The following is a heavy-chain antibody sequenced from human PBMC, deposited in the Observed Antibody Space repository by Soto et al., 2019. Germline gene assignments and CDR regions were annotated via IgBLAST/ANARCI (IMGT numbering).Heavy chain of an antibody. CDR2: ISAYNTNT. V-gene: IGHV1-18*01. Sequence: QVQLVQSGAEVKKPGASVKVSCKTSGYTFTSYHISWVRQAPGQGLEWMGWISAYNTNTNYAQKFQGRVTMTTDTLTSTAQMELRSLRSADTAVYYCARDTPATDYWGQGTLVTVSS. J-gene: IGHJ4*02. D-gene: IGHD1-26*01. CDR3: ARDTPATDY. CDR1: GYTFTSYH.